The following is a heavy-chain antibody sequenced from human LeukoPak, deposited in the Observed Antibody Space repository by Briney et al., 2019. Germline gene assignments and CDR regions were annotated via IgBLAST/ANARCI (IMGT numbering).Heavy chain of an antibody. Sequence: GGSLRLSCAVSGFTFSSSAMSWVRQAPRKGLEWVSSITESGDGTYYADSVMGRFTISRDDSKNTLYLQMNSLRAEDTAVYYCAKDSPVATWWGQGTLVTVSS. CDR3: AKDSPVATW. CDR2: ITESGDGT. CDR1: GFTFSSSA. V-gene: IGHV3-23*01. J-gene: IGHJ4*02. D-gene: IGHD1-26*01.